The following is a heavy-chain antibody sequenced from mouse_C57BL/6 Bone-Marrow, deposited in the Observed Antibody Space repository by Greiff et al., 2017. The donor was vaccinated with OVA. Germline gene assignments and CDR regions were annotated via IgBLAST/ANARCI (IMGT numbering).Heavy chain of an antibody. D-gene: IGHD4-1*01. J-gene: IGHJ2*01. V-gene: IGHV1-81*01. CDR1: GYTFTSYG. CDR2: IYPRSGNT. Sequence: VQLQQSGAELARPGASVKLSCKASGYTFTSYGISWVKQRTGQGLEWIGEIYPRSGNTYYNEKFKGKATLTADKSSSTAYMELRSLTSEDSAVYFCASWDAFDYWGKGTTLTVSS. CDR3: ASWDAFDY.